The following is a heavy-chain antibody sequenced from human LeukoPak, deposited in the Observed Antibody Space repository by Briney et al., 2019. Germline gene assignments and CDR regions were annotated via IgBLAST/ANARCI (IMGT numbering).Heavy chain of an antibody. CDR3: AREALIEEFYYYMDV. CDR1: GGSISSYY. J-gene: IGHJ6*03. CDR2: FYTSGST. D-gene: IGHD2/OR15-2a*01. V-gene: IGHV4-4*07. Sequence: SETLSLTCSVSGGSISSYYWSWIRQPAGKGLEWIGRFYTSGSTNYNPSLKSRLTMSVDTSKNQFSLKLSSVTAADTAVYYCAREALIEEFYYYMDVWGRGTTVTVSS.